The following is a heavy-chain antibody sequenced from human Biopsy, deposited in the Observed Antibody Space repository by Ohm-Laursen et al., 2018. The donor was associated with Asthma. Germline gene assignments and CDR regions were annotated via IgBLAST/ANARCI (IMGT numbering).Heavy chain of an antibody. CDR3: ARGYSGSDRIVYYYSGLEV. CDR1: GDSFSNYA. CDR2: LIPVLGTP. V-gene: IGHV1-69*13. J-gene: IGHJ6*02. Sequence: SVKVSCKDSGDSFSNYAISWVRQALGQGLEWMGGLIPVLGTPDHAQMFEGRVTITADESTSTAYMELSSLSSEDTAVYYCARGYSGSDRIVYYYSGLEVWGQGTTVTVSS. D-gene: IGHD5-12*01.